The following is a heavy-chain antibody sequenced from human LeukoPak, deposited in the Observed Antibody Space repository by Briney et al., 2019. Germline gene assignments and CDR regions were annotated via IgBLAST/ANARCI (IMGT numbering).Heavy chain of an antibody. CDR1: GGSISSYY. D-gene: IGHD3-22*01. J-gene: IGHJ1*01. CDR2: IYYSGST. V-gene: IGHV4-59*12. CDR3: ARSHGYYYDRPAQH. Sequence: PSETLSLTCTVSGGSISSYYWSWIRQPPGKGLEWIGYIYYSGSTNYNPSLKSRVTISVDTSKNQFSLKLSSVTAADTAVYYCARSHGYYYDRPAQHWGQGTLVTVSS.